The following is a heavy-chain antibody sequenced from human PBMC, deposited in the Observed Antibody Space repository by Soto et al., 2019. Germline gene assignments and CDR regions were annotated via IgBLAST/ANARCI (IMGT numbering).Heavy chain of an antibody. V-gene: IGHV3-23*01. CDR2: ISGSDGST. J-gene: IGHJ6*01. Sequence: EVQLLESGGGLVQPGGSLRLSCAASGFTFNNYAMTWVRQAPGKGLEWVSTISGSDGSTYYADSVKGRFTISRDNSKNALYVKMSSLRDEETALYYCVKDWTRDTCPCMDVWGQGTTVTVSS. CDR3: VKDWTRDTCPCMDV. CDR1: GFTFNNYA. D-gene: IGHD3-3*01.